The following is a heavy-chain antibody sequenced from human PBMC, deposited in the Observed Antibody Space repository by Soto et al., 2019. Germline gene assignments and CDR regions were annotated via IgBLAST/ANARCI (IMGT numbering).Heavy chain of an antibody. CDR3: ARDDSSGYYVLPLDY. CDR2: ISSSGGTI. D-gene: IGHD3-22*01. CDR1: GFTFSSCT. V-gene: IGHV3-48*02. J-gene: IGHJ4*02. Sequence: EVQLVESGGGLVQPGGSLRLSCTASGFTFSSCTMKWVRQAPGRGLEWVSYISSSGGTIYYADSVKGRFTISRDNAKNSLYLQMNSLSDEDTAVYYCARDDSSGYYVLPLDYWGQGTLVTVSS.